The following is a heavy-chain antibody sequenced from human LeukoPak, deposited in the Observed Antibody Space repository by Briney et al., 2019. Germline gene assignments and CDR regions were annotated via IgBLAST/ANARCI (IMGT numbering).Heavy chain of an antibody. J-gene: IGHJ4*02. V-gene: IGHV4-34*12. CDR3: GRTRCGHADVVCYNY. D-gene: IGHD2-21*01. CDR1: GVSFSAFS. CDR2: IIPGGGV. Sequence: SETLSLTCAVHGVSFSAFSWGWIRQSPGRGLEWIGEIIPGGGVIYNPSLKSRATISGDTSENQFSLSLTSVTAADTAIYYSGRTRCGHADVVCYNYWGLGTLVTVSS.